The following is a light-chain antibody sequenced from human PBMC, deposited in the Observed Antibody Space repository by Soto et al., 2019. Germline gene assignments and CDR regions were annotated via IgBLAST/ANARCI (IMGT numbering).Light chain of an antibody. Sequence: DIQMTQSPSSLSASVGDRVTITCRTSQSISTHLNWYRQKPGKAPELLIHAASNLQSGVPSRFSGSGSGTEFTLTLDNLQPGDCSTYYCQQAYINPRGTFGPGTKVEVK. CDR3: QQAYINPRGT. CDR1: QSISTH. V-gene: IGKV1-39*01. J-gene: IGKJ3*01. CDR2: AAS.